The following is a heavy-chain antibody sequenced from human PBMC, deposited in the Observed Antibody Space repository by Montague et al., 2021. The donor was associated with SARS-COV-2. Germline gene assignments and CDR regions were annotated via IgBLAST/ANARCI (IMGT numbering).Heavy chain of an antibody. D-gene: IGHD3-10*01. J-gene: IGHJ4*02. CDR1: GFTFSRYD. Sequence: SLRLSCAASGFTFSRYDMNWVRQAPGKGLEWVGWISTGYGNTFYRDSMKGRFTISRDDAKNSLSLQMNSLRVEGTAVYYCARVTMVRGVMTNSNGFDYWGQGTLVTVSS. CDR2: ISTGYGNT. V-gene: IGHV3-21*01. CDR3: ARVTMVRGVMTNSNGFDY.